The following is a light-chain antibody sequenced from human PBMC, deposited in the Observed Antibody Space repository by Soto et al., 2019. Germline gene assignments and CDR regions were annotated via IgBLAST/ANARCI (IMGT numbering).Light chain of an antibody. J-gene: IGLJ1*01. Sequence: QSALTQPASVSGSPGQSITIACTGTSSDIGGYNFVSWYQQHPGKAPKLLIYDVGNRPSGVSNRFSGHKSSNTASLTISGLQAEDEAHYYCNSYRTVSTYVFGTGTKLTVL. V-gene: IGLV2-14*01. CDR1: SSDIGGYNF. CDR2: DVG. CDR3: NSYRTVSTYV.